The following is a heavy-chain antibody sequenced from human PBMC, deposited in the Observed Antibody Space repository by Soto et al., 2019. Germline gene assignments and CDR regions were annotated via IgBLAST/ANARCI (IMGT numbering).Heavy chain of an antibody. CDR2: IYYSGST. Sequence: SETLSLTCTVSGGSISSSSYYWGWIRQPPGKGLEWIGSIYYSGSTYYNPSLKSRVTISVDTSKNQFSLKLSSVTAADTAVYYCARRVTGSWGGWYPAAVDYWGQGTLVTVSS. CDR1: GGSISSSSYY. J-gene: IGHJ4*02. D-gene: IGHD6-19*01. V-gene: IGHV4-39*01. CDR3: ARRVTGSWGGWYPAAVDY.